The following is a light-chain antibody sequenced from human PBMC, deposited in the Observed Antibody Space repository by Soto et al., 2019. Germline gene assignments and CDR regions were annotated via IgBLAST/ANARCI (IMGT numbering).Light chain of an antibody. CDR3: HQYGSLGT. Sequence: EIVLTQSPGTLSLSPGERATLSCRASQSVSSSYLAWYQQKPGQAPRLLIHGASSRATGIPDRFSGSGSWTDFTLTISRLEPEDFAVYYCHQYGSLGTFGEGTKVEIK. CDR1: QSVSSSY. J-gene: IGKJ4*01. V-gene: IGKV3-20*01. CDR2: GAS.